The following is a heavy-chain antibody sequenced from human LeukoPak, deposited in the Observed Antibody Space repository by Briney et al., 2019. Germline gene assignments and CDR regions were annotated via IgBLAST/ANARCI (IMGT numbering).Heavy chain of an antibody. V-gene: IGHV4-34*01. CDR1: GGSFSGSY. J-gene: IGHJ3*02. CDR2: ITDSGST. D-gene: IGHD2-2*01. CDR3: ARGGGDCSSTSCYAFDI. Sequence: SETLSLTCAVYGGSFSGSYWGWIRHPPGKGLGWIGEITDSGSTNYNPSLKSRVTISVDTSKNQFSLKLSSVTAADTAVYYCARGGGDCSSTSCYAFDIWGQGTMVTVSS.